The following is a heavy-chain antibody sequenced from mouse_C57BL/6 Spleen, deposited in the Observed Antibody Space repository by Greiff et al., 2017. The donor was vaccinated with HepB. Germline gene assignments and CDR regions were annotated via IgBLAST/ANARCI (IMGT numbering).Heavy chain of an antibody. Sequence: VQLQQSGPELVKPGASVKISCKASGYTFTDYYMNWVKQSHGKSLEWIGDINPNNGGTSYNQKFKGKATLTVDKSSSTAYMELRSLTSEDSAVYYCARREVSWAFDYWGQGTTLTVSS. V-gene: IGHV1-26*01. CDR3: ARREVSWAFDY. J-gene: IGHJ2*01. CDR1: GYTFTDYY. CDR2: INPNNGGT. D-gene: IGHD4-1*01.